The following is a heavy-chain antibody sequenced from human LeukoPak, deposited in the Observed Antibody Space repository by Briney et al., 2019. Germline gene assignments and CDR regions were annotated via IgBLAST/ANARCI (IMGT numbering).Heavy chain of an antibody. Sequence: ASVNVSCKASGGTFSSYAISWVRQAPGQGLEWMGGIIPIFGTANYAQKFQGRVTITADKSTSTAYMELSSLRSEDTAVYYCARVFLSDGDYCFDYWGQGTLVTVSS. J-gene: IGHJ4*02. CDR1: GGTFSSYA. CDR3: ARVFLSDGDYCFDY. D-gene: IGHD4-17*01. V-gene: IGHV1-69*06. CDR2: IIPIFGTA.